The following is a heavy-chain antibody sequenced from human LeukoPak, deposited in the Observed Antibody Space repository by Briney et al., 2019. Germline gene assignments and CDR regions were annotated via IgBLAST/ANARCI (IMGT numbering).Heavy chain of an antibody. CDR3: AKGLELVVPAAAYNFDY. CDR1: GFTFSSYG. Sequence: GGSLRLSCAASGFTFSSYGMHWVRQAPGKGLEWVAFIRYDGSNKYYADSVKGRFTISRDNSKNTLYMQMNRLRAEDTAVYYCAKGLELVVPAAAYNFDYWGQGTLVTVSS. CDR2: IRYDGSNK. J-gene: IGHJ4*02. D-gene: IGHD2-2*01. V-gene: IGHV3-30*02.